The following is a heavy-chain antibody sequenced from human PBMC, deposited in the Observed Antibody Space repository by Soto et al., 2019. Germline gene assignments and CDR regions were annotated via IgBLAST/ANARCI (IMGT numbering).Heavy chain of an antibody. D-gene: IGHD2-2*01. V-gene: IGHV3-9*01. CDR1: GFTIKSYT. CDR2: ISGSGGSI. CDR3: AKDLGSTGIYYFDY. Sequence: PGGSLRLSCAASGFTIKSYTMSWVRQVPGKGLEWVSGISGSGGSIYYADSVKGRFTISRDNAKNSLYLQMNSLRAEDTALYYCAKDLGSTGIYYFDYWGQGTLVTVSS. J-gene: IGHJ4*02.